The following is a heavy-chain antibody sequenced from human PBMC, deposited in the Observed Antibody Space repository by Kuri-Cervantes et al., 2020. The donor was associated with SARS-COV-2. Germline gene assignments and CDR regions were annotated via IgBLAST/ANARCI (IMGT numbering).Heavy chain of an antibody. V-gene: IGHV4-39*01. J-gene: IGHJ4*02. Sequence: SETLSLTCTVSGGSISSTSYYWGWVRQPPGKGLEWIGSIYYSRSTYYNPSLKSRVTISVDTSKNQFSLKLSSVTAADTAVYYCARHVVSGWSGYFDYWGQGTLVTVSS. CDR3: ARHVVSGWSGYFDY. D-gene: IGHD3-3*01. CDR1: GGSISSTSYY. CDR2: IYYSRST.